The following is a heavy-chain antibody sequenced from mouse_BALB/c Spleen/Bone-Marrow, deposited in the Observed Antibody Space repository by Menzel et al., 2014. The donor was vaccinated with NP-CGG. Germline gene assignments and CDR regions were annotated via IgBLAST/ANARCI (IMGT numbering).Heavy chain of an antibody. CDR1: GFAFSSYD. J-gene: IGHJ4*01. CDR2: ISSGGSYT. V-gene: IGHV5-9*02. Sequence: EVKLMESGGGLVKPGGSLKLSCAASGFAFSSYDMSWVRQTPEKRLEWVATISSGGSYTYYPDSVKGRFTISRDNARNTLYLQMSSLRSEDTALYYCARRLITYAMDYWGQGTSVTVSS. D-gene: IGHD2-4*01. CDR3: ARRLITYAMDY.